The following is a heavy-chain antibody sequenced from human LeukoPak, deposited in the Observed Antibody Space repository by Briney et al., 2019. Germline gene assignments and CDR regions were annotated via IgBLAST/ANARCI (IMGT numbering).Heavy chain of an antibody. CDR2: INPNSGCT. D-gene: IGHD3-22*01. V-gene: IGHV1-2*02. Sequence: ASVKVSCKASGYTFTGYYMHWVRQAPGQGLEWMGWINPNSGCTNYAQKFQGRVTMTRDTSISTAYMELSRLRSDDTAIYYCARSPYYHDSSGICLGAFDIWGQGTMVTVSS. J-gene: IGHJ3*02. CDR1: GYTFTGYY. CDR3: ARSPYYHDSSGICLGAFDI.